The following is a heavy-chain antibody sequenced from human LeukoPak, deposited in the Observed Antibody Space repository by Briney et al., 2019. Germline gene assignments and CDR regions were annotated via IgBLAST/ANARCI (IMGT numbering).Heavy chain of an antibody. CDR1: GFTFDDYG. CDR2: INWNGGST. D-gene: IGHD2-21*02. V-gene: IGHV3-20*04. J-gene: IGHJ4*02. CDR3: AKAYCGGDCYLFDY. Sequence: PGGSLRLSCAASGFTFDDYGMSWVRQAPGKGLEWVSGINWNGGSTGYADSVKGRFTIARNNAKNSLYLQMNSLRAEDTALYYCAKAYCGGDCYLFDYWGQGTLVTVSS.